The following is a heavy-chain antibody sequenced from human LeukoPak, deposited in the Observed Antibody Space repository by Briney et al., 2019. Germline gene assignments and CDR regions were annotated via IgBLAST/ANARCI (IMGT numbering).Heavy chain of an antibody. CDR1: GGSFSGYY. V-gene: IGHV4-59*08. Sequence: PSETLSLTCAVYGGSFSGYYWSWIRQPPGKGLEWIGYIYYSGSTNYNPSLKSRVTISVDTSKNQFSLKLSSVTAADTAVYYCARLHTAMVIGYFDYWGQGTLVTVSS. J-gene: IGHJ4*02. CDR2: IYYSGST. D-gene: IGHD5-18*01. CDR3: ARLHTAMVIGYFDY.